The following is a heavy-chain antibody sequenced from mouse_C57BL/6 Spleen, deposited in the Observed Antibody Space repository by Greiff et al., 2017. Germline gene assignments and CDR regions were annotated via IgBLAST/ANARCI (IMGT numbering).Heavy chain of an antibody. V-gene: IGHV1-82*01. D-gene: IGHD1-1*01. CDR3: ARSLNCYVSSSAWLAY. CDR2: IYPGDGDT. CDR1: GYAFSSSW. Sequence: QVQLQQSGPELVKPGASVKISCKASGYAFSSSWMTWVKQRPGKGLEWIGRIYPGDGDTNYNGKFKGKATLTADKSSSTAYMQLSSLTSEDSAVYFGARSLNCYVSSSAWLAYWGQGTLVTVSA. J-gene: IGHJ3*01.